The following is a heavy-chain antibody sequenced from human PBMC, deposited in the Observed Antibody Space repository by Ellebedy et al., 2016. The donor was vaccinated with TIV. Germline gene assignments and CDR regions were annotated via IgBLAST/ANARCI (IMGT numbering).Heavy chain of an antibody. J-gene: IGHJ4*02. D-gene: IGHD3-10*01. CDR1: GGSISSSIYY. V-gene: IGHV4-39*07. Sequence: SETLSLTXTVSGGSISSSIYYWGWIRQPPGKGLEWIGSIYYSGSTYYNPSLKSRVTISVHTSKNQFSLKLSSVTAADTAVYFCARDRGYGSGSYYFDYWGQGTLVTVSS. CDR2: IYYSGST. CDR3: ARDRGYGSGSYYFDY.